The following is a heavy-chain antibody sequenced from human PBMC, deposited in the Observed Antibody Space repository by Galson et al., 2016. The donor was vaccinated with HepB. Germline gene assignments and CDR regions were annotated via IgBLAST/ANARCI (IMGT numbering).Heavy chain of an antibody. CDR2: IWFDGSRE. CDR3: ARDGPQYCSGGSCSPEDF. Sequence: SLRLSCAVPGLTFSNYGFHWVRQAPGKGLEWVAVIWFDGSREYYADSVKGRFTISRDNSKNTLFLQMNSLRAEDTAVYYCARDGPQYCSGGSCSPEDFWGQGTLVTVSS. CDR1: GLTFSNYG. J-gene: IGHJ4*02. V-gene: IGHV3-33*01. D-gene: IGHD2-15*01.